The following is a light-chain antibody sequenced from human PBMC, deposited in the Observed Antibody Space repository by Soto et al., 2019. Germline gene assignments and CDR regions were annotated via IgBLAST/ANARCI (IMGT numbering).Light chain of an antibody. V-gene: IGLV3-27*01. J-gene: IGLJ2*01. CDR1: LLAKEN. CDR3: YSAADNNLV. CDR2: KDS. Sequence: SYELTQPSSVSVSPGQTARITCSGDLLAKENSRWFQQRPGQAPVLVIYKDSERPSGIPERFSASTSGTTVTLTISGAQVEDEADYFCYSAADNNLVFGGGTKLTVL.